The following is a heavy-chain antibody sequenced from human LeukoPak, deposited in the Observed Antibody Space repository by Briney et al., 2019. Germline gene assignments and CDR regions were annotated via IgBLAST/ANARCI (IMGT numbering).Heavy chain of an antibody. CDR1: GFTFSSYA. CDR3: AKDWGYSSSQGYYFDY. J-gene: IGHJ4*02. CDR2: ISGSGVAT. D-gene: IGHD6-13*01. V-gene: IGHV3-23*01. Sequence: GGSLRLSCAASGFTFSSYAVSWVRQAPGKGLEWVSSISGSGVATYSADSVKGPFTISRDNSKNTLYLQMNSLRAEDTAVYYCAKDWGYSSSQGYYFDYWGQGTLVTVSS.